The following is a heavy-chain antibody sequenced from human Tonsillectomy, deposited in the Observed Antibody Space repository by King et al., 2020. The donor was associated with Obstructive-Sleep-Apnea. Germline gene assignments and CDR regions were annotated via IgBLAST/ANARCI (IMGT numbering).Heavy chain of an antibody. CDR1: GGSISSYY. V-gene: IGHV4-59*01. Sequence: QLQESGPGLVKPSETLSLTCTVSGGSISSYYWSWIRQHPGKGLEWIGYIYYSGSTTYNPSLKSRGTISVDTSKNQFSLNLSSVTAADTAVYYCARGENYYYGMDVWGQGTTVTVSS. J-gene: IGHJ6*02. CDR2: IYYSGST. CDR3: ARGENYYYGMDV.